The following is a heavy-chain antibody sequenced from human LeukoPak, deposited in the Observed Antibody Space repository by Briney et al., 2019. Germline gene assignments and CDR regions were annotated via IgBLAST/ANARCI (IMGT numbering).Heavy chain of an antibody. CDR2: IYYSGST. CDR1: GGSISSSSYY. Sequence: SETLSLTCTVSGGSISSSSYYWGWIRQPPGKGLEWIGSIYYSGSTYYNPPLKSRVTISVDTSKNQFSLKLSSVTAADTAVYYCARDLTPFIAAAGTDYYYYMDVWGKGTTVTVSS. D-gene: IGHD6-13*01. CDR3: ARDLTPFIAAAGTDYYYYMDV. J-gene: IGHJ6*03. V-gene: IGHV4-39*07.